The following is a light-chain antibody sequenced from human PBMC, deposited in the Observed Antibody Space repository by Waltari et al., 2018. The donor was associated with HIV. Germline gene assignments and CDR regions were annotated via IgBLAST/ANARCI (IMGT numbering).Light chain of an antibody. Sequence: DIQMTQSPSSRSASVADRVTITCRASQAISNYLAWYQQKPGKVPKVLIYGTSSLQSGVPSRFTGSGSGTEFTLTISSLQPEDVATYYCQSYKSAPFTFGGGTRVEIK. V-gene: IGKV1-27*01. CDR3: QSYKSAPFT. J-gene: IGKJ4*01. CDR2: GTS. CDR1: QAISNY.